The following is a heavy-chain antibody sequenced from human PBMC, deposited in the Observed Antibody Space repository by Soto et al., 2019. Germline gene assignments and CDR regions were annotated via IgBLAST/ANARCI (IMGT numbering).Heavy chain of an antibody. CDR2: IWYDGSNK. D-gene: IGHD3-3*01. V-gene: IGHV3-33*01. CDR1: GFTFSSYG. Sequence: LSCAAAGFTFSSYGMHWVRQAPGKGLEWVAVIWYDGSNKYYADSVKGRFTISRDNSKNTLYLQMNSLRAEDTAVYYSARDVAFGYYDSPVGFDPWGQGTLVTVSS. CDR3: ARDVAFGYYDSPVGFDP. J-gene: IGHJ5*02.